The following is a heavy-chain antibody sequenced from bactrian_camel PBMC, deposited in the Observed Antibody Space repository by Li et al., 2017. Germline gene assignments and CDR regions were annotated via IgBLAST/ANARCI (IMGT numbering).Heavy chain of an antibody. CDR1: TLSNYA. Sequence: VQLVESGGGLVQFGGSLRLSCATLSNYAVSWVRQAPGKGLEWVSTIDSGGGTTYFDDSVKGRFTLSRDNAKNTVYLQLNSLKTEDKGVYYCAKADLYEGSWYGGYFAYWGQGTQVTVS. V-gene: IGHV3S40*01. CDR2: IDSGGGTT. CDR3: AKADLYEGSWYGGYFAY. D-gene: IGHD6*01. J-gene: IGHJ6*01.